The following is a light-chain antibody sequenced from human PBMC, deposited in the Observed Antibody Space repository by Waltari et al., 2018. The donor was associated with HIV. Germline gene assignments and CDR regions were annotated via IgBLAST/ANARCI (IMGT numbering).Light chain of an antibody. CDR3: QQANSFPQP. Sequence: DIQMTKSPSSMSVSVGDRVTITCRASQGISTWLAWYQQKPGKAPRLLIYGASNLQRGVPSSFSGSGSGTAFTLTIRSLQPEDFATYYCQQANSFPQPFGHGPKLEV. V-gene: IGKV1-12*01. CDR1: QGISTW. CDR2: GAS. J-gene: IGKJ2*01.